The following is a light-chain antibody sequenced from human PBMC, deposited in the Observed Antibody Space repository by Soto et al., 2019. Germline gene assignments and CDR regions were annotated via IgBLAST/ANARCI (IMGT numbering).Light chain of an antibody. J-gene: IGKJ5*01. CDR3: QQYNNWPHT. Sequence: EIVMTQSPVTLSVSPGERATLSCRASQSVSSNLAWYQQKPGQAPRLLCYGASTRATGIPARFSGGGSGTEFTLTVSSLQSEDFALYYCQQYNNWPHTFGQGTRLEIK. CDR2: GAS. V-gene: IGKV3-15*01. CDR1: QSVSSN.